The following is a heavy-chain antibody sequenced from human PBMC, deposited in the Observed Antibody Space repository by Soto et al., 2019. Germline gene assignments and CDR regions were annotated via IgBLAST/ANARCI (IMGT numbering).Heavy chain of an antibody. CDR3: ARDWIVVVPAAMPDWFDP. J-gene: IGHJ5*02. Sequence: GGSVRLSCAASGFTFSIYWMSWFRQAPGKGLEWVANIKQDGSEKYYVDSVKGRFTISRDNAKNSLYLQMNSLRAEDTAVYYCARDWIVVVPAAMPDWFDPWGQGTLVTVSS. CDR2: IKQDGSEK. V-gene: IGHV3-7*01. CDR1: GFTFSIYW. D-gene: IGHD2-2*01.